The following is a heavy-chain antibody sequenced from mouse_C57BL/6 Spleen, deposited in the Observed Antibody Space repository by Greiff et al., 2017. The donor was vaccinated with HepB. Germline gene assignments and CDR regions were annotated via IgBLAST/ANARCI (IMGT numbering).Heavy chain of an antibody. CDR3: ARNYALYYYAMDY. V-gene: IGHV5-17*01. D-gene: IGHD1-1*02. Sequence: EVQLVESGGGLVKPGGSLKLSCAASGFTFSDYGMHWVRQAPEKGLEWVAYISSGSSTIYYADTVKGRFTISRDNAKNTLFLQMTSLRSEDTAMYYGARNYALYYYAMDYWGQGTSVTVSS. CDR1: GFTFSDYG. J-gene: IGHJ4*01. CDR2: ISSGSSTI.